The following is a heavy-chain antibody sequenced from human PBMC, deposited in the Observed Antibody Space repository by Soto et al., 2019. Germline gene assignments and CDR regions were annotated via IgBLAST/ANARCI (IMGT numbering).Heavy chain of an antibody. CDR3: ALQYSGSSPFGY. J-gene: IGHJ4*02. CDR2: ISSSSSYI. CDR1: GFTFSSYS. D-gene: IGHD1-26*01. V-gene: IGHV3-21*01. Sequence: GGSLRLSCAASGFTFSSYSMNWVRQAPGKGLEWVSSISSSSSYIYYADSVKGRFTISRDNAKNSLYLQMNSLRAEDTAVYYCALQYSGSSPFGYWGQGTLVTVSS.